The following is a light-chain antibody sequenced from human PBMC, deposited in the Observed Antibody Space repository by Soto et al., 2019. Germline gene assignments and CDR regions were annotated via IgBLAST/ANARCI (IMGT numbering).Light chain of an antibody. Sequence: QSVLTQPASVSGSPGQPITISCTGTSSDVGSYYYVSWYQQHPGTAPKLMISEVNKRPSGVSDRFSGSKSGNTASLTISGLQDEDEADYYCSSYTSSRAYVFGIGTKVTVL. CDR3: SSYTSSRAYV. J-gene: IGLJ1*01. V-gene: IGLV2-14*01. CDR2: EVN. CDR1: SSDVGSYYY.